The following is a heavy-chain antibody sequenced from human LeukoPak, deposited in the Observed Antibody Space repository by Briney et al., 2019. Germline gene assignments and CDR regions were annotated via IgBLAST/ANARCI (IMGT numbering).Heavy chain of an antibody. CDR1: GYSFTELS. V-gene: IGHV1-24*01. D-gene: IGHD3-3*01. Sequence: ASVKLSCKASGYSFTELSMHWVRQAPGKGLECLGGFGAKEGKMYYAQTFQGRLTMTKDTSTDTAYMELRDLRSEDTAVYYCATRSGDFWSGYVDWGQGTLVTVYS. CDR2: FGAKEGKM. J-gene: IGHJ4*02. CDR3: ATRSGDFWSGYVD.